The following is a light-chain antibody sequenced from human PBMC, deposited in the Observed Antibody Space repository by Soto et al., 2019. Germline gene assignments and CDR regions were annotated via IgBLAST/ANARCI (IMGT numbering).Light chain of an antibody. CDR3: EAWDSNLSGVV. Sequence: QPVLTQPPSASGTPGQRVTISCSGSSSNIGSNYVYWYQQLPRPAPKPLIYRNNQRPSGVPDLFSGSKSGTSTSLANSGLRSEDAEDYYCEAWDSNLSGVVFGGGTKLTVL. V-gene: IGLV1-47*01. CDR1: SSNIGSNY. CDR2: RNN. J-gene: IGLJ2*01.